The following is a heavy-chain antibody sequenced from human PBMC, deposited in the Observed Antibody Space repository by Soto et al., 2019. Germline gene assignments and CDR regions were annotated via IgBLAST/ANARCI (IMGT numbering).Heavy chain of an antibody. CDR1: GGSISKSNYF. J-gene: IGHJ4*02. CDR3: ARLGWGNGDSDY. D-gene: IGHD2-21*01. V-gene: IGHV4-39*01. CDR2: ILYSGTT. Sequence: QLQLQESGPGLVKSSETLSLTCTVSGGSISKSNYFWGWIRQAPGKGLEWIASILYSGTTSYNSSLKRRVAISVATSKNQCSLELNSVTAADTAVYYCARLGWGNGDSDYWGQGTLVTVSS.